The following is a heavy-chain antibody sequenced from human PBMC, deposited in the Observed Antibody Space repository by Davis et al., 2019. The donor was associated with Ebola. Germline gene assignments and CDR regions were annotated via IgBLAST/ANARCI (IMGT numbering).Heavy chain of an antibody. Sequence: GGSLRLSCAASGFTFSSYGMHWVRQAPGKGLEWVAVIWYDGSNKYYADSVKGRFTISRDNAKNSLYLQMNSLRDEDTAVYYCARDLYDYIWGSYRLSFDYWGQGTLVTVSS. CDR2: IWYDGSNK. CDR1: GFTFSSYG. CDR3: ARDLYDYIWGSYRLSFDY. D-gene: IGHD3-16*02. V-gene: IGHV3-33*01. J-gene: IGHJ4*02.